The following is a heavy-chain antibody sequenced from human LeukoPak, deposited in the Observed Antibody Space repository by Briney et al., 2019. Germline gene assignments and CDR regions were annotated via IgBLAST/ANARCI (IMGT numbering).Heavy chain of an antibody. D-gene: IGHD3-10*01. J-gene: IGHJ4*02. Sequence: SETLSLTCTVSGDSISTYYWSWIRQPPGKGLEWIGYIYYRVTSDYNPSLKSRVTMSVDMSTRQISLKLSSVTAADTVVYYCARAVGGDGSGSLWGPGTLVTVSS. CDR2: IYYRVTS. V-gene: IGHV4-59*01. CDR1: GDSISTYY. CDR3: ARAVGGDGSGSL.